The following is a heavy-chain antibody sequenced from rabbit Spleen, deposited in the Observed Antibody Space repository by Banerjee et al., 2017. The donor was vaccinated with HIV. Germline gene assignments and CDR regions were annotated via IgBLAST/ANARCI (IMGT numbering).Heavy chain of an antibody. D-gene: IGHD8-1*01. V-gene: IGHV1S45*01. J-gene: IGHJ6*01. CDR3: ARDSGTSFSSYGMAL. CDR1: GFTISGSYY. CDR2: IDTGSSAFT. Sequence: QEQLEESGGGLVQPEGSLALTCKASGFTISGSYYMCWVRQAPGKGLEWIACIDTGSSAFTYFASWAKGRFTISKTSSTTVTLQVTSLTAADTATYFCARDSGTSFSSYGMALWGQGTLVTVS.